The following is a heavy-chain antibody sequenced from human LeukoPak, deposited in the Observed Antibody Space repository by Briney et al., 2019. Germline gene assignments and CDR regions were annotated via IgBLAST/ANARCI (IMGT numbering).Heavy chain of an antibody. CDR2: INQDESEK. V-gene: IGHV3-7*03. CDR1: GMTFSNYW. Sequence: PGGSLRLSCAVSGMTFSNYWMSWFRQTPGKGLEWVATINQDESEKYYLDSVKGRFTISRDNAKNSLYLQMHSLTAEDTALYYCARVNPFDYYGTTEAFDIWGQGTLVTVSS. J-gene: IGHJ3*02. CDR3: ARVNPFDYYGTTEAFDI. D-gene: IGHD3-10*01.